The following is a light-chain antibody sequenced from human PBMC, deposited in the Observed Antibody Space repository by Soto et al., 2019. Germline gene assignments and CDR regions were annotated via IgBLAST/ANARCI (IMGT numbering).Light chain of an antibody. CDR1: QSVSSY. Sequence: EIVLTQSPATLYLSPGERATLSCRASQSVSSYLAWYQQKPGQAPRLLIYDASNRATGIPARFSGSGSGTDFTLTISSQEPEDFAVYYCQQRSNWPPMYTFGQGTKLEIK. J-gene: IGKJ2*01. V-gene: IGKV3-11*01. CDR3: QQRSNWPPMYT. CDR2: DAS.